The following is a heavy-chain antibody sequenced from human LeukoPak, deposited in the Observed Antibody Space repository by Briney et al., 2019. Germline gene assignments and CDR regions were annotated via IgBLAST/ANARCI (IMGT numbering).Heavy chain of an antibody. V-gene: IGHV4-4*07. CDR3: ARDPSYSSSSWFDP. D-gene: IGHD6-19*01. CDR2: IYTSGST. J-gene: IGHJ5*02. Sequence: SETLSLTCTVSGGSISSYYWSWIRQPAGKGLEWIGRIYTSGSTNYNPSLKSRVTMSVDTSKNQFSLKLSSVTAADTAVYYCARDPSYSSSSWFDPWGQGTLVTVSS. CDR1: GGSISSYY.